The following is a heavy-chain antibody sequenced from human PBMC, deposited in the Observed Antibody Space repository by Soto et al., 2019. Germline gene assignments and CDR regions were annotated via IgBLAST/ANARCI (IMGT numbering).Heavy chain of an antibody. V-gene: IGHV4-61*08. CDR2: IYHSGIT. D-gene: IGHD3-16*01. J-gene: IGHJ4*02. CDR1: GGSVSSGDYY. Sequence: PSETLSLTCTVSGGSVSSGDYYWSWIRQPPGKGLEWIGYIYHSGITNYNPSLKSRVTISLDTSKNQCSPTLTSVTAADTAVYYCARLDLTYYFDYWGQGTPVTVSS. CDR3: ARLDLTYYFDY.